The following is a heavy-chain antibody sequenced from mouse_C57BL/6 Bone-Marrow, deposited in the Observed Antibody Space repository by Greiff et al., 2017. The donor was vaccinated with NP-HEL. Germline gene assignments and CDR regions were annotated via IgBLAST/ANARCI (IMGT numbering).Heavy chain of an antibody. Sequence: VSGFSLTSYGVHWVRQSPGKGLEWLGVIWSGGSTDYNAAFISRLSISKDNSKSQVFFKMNSLQADDTAIYYCARNPPSYYGSSYDYAMDYWGQGTSVTVSS. J-gene: IGHJ4*01. CDR2: IWSGGST. CDR3: ARNPPSYYGSSYDYAMDY. D-gene: IGHD1-1*01. V-gene: IGHV2-2*01. CDR1: GFSLTSYG.